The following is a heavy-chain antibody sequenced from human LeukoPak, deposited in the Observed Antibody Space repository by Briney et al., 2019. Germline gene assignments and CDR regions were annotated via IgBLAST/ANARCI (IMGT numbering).Heavy chain of an antibody. CDR3: ARGIPSPYYFDS. CDR2: IYYSGST. CDR1: GGSISSDDYY. D-gene: IGHD2-21*01. Sequence: SQTLSLTCTVSGGSISSDDYYWSWIRQHPGKGLECIGNIYYSGSTYYNPSLKSRVTISLDTSNNQFSLKLTSVTAADTAVYYCARGIPSPYYFDSWGQGNLVTVSS. J-gene: IGHJ4*02. V-gene: IGHV4-31*03.